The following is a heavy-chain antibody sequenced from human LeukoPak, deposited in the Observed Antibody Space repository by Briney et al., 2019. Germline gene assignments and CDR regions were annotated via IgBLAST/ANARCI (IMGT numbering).Heavy chain of an antibody. V-gene: IGHV4-59*08. J-gene: IGHJ4*02. CDR2: IYYTGNT. Sequence: SETLSLTCTVSGGSISSYYWSWIRQPPGKGLEWIGYIYYTGNTNYNPSLKSRVTISVDTSRNQFSLNLSSVTAADTAIYYCARLGGATSPFGYWGQGTLVTVSS. CDR3: ARLGGATSPFGY. D-gene: IGHD1-26*01. CDR1: GGSISSYY.